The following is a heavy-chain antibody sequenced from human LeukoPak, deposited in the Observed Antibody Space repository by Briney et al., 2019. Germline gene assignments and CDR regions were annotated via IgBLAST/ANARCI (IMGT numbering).Heavy chain of an antibody. V-gene: IGHV4-34*01. CDR3: ARDRLHLQS. CDR1: GGFFSGFY. CDR2: INESGST. D-gene: IGHD5/OR15-5a*01. J-gene: IGHJ5*02. Sequence: SETLSLTCAVFGGFFSGFYWSGTRQPPGKALEWIGEINESGSTNYDPPLKSRVTISVDTSKNQSSLKLSSVTAADTAVYYCARDRLHLQSWGQGTLVTVSS.